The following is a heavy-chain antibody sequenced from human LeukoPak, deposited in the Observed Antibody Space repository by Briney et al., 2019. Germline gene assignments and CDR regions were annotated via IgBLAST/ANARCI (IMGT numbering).Heavy chain of an antibody. CDR2: IYYSGST. Sequence: SETLSLTCSVSGASISSGGYYWGWIPQPPGKGLEWLVTIYYSGSTYYNPCLKSRLNISVDKSSNQFSLRLSAVTAADTAVYYCIRENRQQGSEDYWGQGTLVTVSS. V-gene: IGHV4-39*07. CDR3: IRENRQQGSEDY. D-gene: IGHD3-10*01. J-gene: IGHJ4*01. CDR1: GASISSGGYY.